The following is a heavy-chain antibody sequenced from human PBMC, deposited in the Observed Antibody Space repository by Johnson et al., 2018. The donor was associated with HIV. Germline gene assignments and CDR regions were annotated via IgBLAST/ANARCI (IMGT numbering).Heavy chain of an antibody. J-gene: IGHJ3*02. Sequence: VRLVESGGGVVQPGGSLRLSCAASGFTVSSNYMSWVRQAPGKGLEWVSVIYSGGNTYYADSVKGRFTISRDNSKNTLSLQMNSLRVEDTAVYYCAREARIVVVEPSDAFDIWGQGTMVTVSS. CDR1: GFTVSSNY. CDR2: IYSGGNT. D-gene: IGHD3-22*01. CDR3: AREARIVVVEPSDAFDI. V-gene: IGHV3-66*01.